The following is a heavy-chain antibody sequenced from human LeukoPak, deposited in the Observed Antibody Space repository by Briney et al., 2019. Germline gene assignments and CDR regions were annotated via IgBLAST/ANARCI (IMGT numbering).Heavy chain of an antibody. V-gene: IGHV3-21*01. Sequence: GGSLRLSCAASGFTFSSYSMNWVRQAPGKGLEWVSSISRSSSYIYYADSLKGRFTISRDNAKNSLYLQMNSLRVEDTAVYYCARSGNFDYWGQGTLVTVSS. D-gene: IGHD6-25*01. J-gene: IGHJ4*02. CDR2: ISRSSSYI. CDR3: ARSGNFDY. CDR1: GFTFSSYS.